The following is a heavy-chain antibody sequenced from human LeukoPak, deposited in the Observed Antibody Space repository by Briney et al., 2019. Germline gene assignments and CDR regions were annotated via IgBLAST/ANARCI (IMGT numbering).Heavy chain of an antibody. CDR1: GFTFSSCW. D-gene: IGHD3-3*01. CDR2: INSDGSST. CDR3: ASVVGGYYPPVEGFDI. Sequence: GGSLRLSCAASGFTFSSCWMHWVRHAPGKGLVRVSRINSDGSSTSYADSVKGRFTISRDNAKNTLYLQMNSLRAEDTAVYYCASVVGGYYPPVEGFDIWGQGTMVTVSS. V-gene: IGHV3-74*01. J-gene: IGHJ3*02.